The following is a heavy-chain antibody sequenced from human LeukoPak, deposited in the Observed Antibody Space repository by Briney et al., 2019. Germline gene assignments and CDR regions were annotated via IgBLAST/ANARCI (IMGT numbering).Heavy chain of an antibody. CDR2: IDHSGST. Sequence: KPSETLSLTCAVSGGSISRSNWWSWVRQPPGKGLEWIGEIDHSGSTNYNPSLQSRVTISVDKSKNQFSLKVNSVTAADTAVYYCARSVTYSYGYFDQWGQGTLVTVSS. D-gene: IGHD5-18*01. CDR1: GGSISRSNW. J-gene: IGHJ4*02. CDR3: ARSVTYSYGYFDQ. V-gene: IGHV4-4*02.